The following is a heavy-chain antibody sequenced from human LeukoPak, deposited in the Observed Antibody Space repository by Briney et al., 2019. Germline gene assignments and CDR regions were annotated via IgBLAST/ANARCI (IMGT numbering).Heavy chain of an antibody. V-gene: IGHV4-39*01. D-gene: IGHD2-15*01. CDR3: ASFPIVVVVAATQYNWFDP. J-gene: IGHJ5*02. CDR2: IYYSGST. Sequence: SETLSLTCTVSGGSISSSSYYWGWLRQPPGTGLEWIGSIYYSGSTYYNPSLKSRVTISVDTSKNQFSLKLSSVTAADTAVYYCASFPIVVVVAATQYNWFDPWGQGTLVTVSS. CDR1: GGSISSSSYY.